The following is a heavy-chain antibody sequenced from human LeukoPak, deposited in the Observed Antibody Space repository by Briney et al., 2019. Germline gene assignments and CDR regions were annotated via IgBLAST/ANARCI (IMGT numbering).Heavy chain of an antibody. V-gene: IGHV4-59*12. CDR3: ARDAYRDLYFDS. D-gene: IGHD4-11*01. CDR2: IYYSGST. CDR1: GGSISGYY. Sequence: SETLSLTCAVSGGSISGYYWSWIRQPPGKGLEWIGYIYYSGSTNYNPSLRSRVTMSTDTSKNQFSLTLSFVTAADTAVYYCARDAYRDLYFDSWGQGILVSVSS. J-gene: IGHJ4*02.